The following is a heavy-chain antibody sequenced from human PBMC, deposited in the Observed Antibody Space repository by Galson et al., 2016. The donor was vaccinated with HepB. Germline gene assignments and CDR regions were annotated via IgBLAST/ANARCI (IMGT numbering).Heavy chain of an antibody. Sequence: TLSLTCTVSGGSLRSSSYYWSWIRQPPGKGLEWIGEINHSGSTNYNPSLKSRVTISVDTSKNQFSLKLSSVTAADTAVYYCARGVYSYGYLDYWGQGTLVTVSS. CDR3: ARGVYSYGYLDY. CDR2: INHSGST. D-gene: IGHD5-18*01. J-gene: IGHJ4*02. V-gene: IGHV4-39*07. CDR1: GGSLRSSSYY.